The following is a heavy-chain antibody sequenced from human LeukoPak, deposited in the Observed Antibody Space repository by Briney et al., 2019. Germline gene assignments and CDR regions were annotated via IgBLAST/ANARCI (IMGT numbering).Heavy chain of an antibody. J-gene: IGHJ6*03. Sequence: SETLSLTCTVSGVSITTGSYYWGWIRQPPGKGLEWIASIYYTGTTYYNPSPKSRVTISVDTSKNQFSLKLSSVTAADTAVYYCARVPADIVATYYMDVWGKGTTVTVSS. CDR1: GVSITTGSYY. V-gene: IGHV4-39*07. CDR2: IYYTGTT. D-gene: IGHD5-12*01. CDR3: ARVPADIVATYYMDV.